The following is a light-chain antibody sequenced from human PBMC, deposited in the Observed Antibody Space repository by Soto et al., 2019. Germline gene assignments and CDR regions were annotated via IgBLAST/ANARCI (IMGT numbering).Light chain of an antibody. V-gene: IGLV2-14*01. J-gene: IGLJ1*01. CDR3: SSYTSSSTHDV. CDR2: DVS. CDR1: SSDVGGYNY. Sequence: QSALTQPASVSGSPGQSITISCTGTSSDVGGYNYVSWYQQHPGKAPKLMIYDVSNRPSGVSTRFSGSKSGNTASLTISGLQAEDEADYYCSSYTSSSTHDVFGTGTKLTVL.